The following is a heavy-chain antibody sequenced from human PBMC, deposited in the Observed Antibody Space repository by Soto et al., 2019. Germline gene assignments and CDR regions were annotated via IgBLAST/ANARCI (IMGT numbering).Heavy chain of an antibody. J-gene: IGHJ5*02. V-gene: IGHV1-18*01. CDR1: GYTFISHA. CDR3: ARPKRYCRGGSCYWNWFDP. D-gene: IGHD2-15*01. CDR2: ISGYNGDT. Sequence: QVQLVQSGGEVKKPGASVKVSCKASGYTFISHAITWVRQAPGQGLEWMGWISGYNGDTNYSQDLQGRVTMTTDTSTSTAYMEMRRLRSDDTAVYYCARPKRYCRGGSCYWNWFDPWGQGTLVTVSS.